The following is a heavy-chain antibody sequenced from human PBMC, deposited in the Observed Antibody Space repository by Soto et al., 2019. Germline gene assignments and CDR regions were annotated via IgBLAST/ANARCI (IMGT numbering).Heavy chain of an antibody. CDR3: AKTLKSDSGWTIDN. Sequence: PGWSLRLSCAASGFTFSRYAVSWVRQAPGKGLEWVSVFDGSVGHTYYANSVKGRFAISSDSSKNTLFLQMNSLKAEDTAVYFCAKTLKSDSGWTIDNWGLGTLGTVSA. CDR2: FDGSVGHT. D-gene: IGHD6-19*01. CDR1: GFTFSRYA. J-gene: IGHJ4*02. V-gene: IGHV3-23*01.